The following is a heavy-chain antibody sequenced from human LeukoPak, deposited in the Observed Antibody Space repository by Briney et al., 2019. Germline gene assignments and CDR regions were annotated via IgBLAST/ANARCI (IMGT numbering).Heavy chain of an antibody. Sequence: ASVKVSCKASGYTFTNYGISWVRQAPGQGLEWMGWISAYTDNTNYAQKLQGRVTMTTDTSTSTAYMELRSLRSEDTAVYYCARGQTYHYDSSGYYYPNDAFAIWGQGTMVTVSS. J-gene: IGHJ3*02. CDR3: ARGQTYHYDSSGYYYPNDAFAI. CDR2: ISAYTDNT. CDR1: GYTFTNYG. D-gene: IGHD3-22*01. V-gene: IGHV1-18*01.